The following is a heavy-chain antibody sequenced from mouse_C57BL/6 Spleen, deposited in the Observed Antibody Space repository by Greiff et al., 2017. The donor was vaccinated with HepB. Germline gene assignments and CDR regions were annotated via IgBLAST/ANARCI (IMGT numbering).Heavy chain of an antibody. J-gene: IGHJ3*01. D-gene: IGHD2-4*01. CDR2: ISGGGGNT. CDR3: ARPIYYDYDGFAY. CDR1: GFTFSSYT. V-gene: IGHV5-9*01. Sequence: EVQVVESGGGLVKPGGSLKLSCAASGFTFSSYTMSWVRQTPEKRLEWVATISGGGGNTYYPDSVKGRFTISRDNAKNTLYLQMSSLRSEDTAFYYCARPIYYDYDGFAYWGQGTLVTVSA.